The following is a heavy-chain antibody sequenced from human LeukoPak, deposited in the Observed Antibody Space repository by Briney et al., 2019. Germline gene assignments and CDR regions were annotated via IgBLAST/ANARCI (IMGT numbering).Heavy chain of an antibody. CDR3: VRLGGGDAFDI. D-gene: IGHD2-15*01. CDR2: IRSRANGYTT. CDR1: GFTFSGFA. J-gene: IGHJ3*02. Sequence: GGSLRPSCAASGFTFSGFAMHWVRQASGKGLEWVGRIRSRANGYTTAYGASVKGRFTISRDDSKRSAFVQMSSLKTEDTAVYYCVRLGGGDAFDIWGPGTRVTVSS. V-gene: IGHV3-73*01.